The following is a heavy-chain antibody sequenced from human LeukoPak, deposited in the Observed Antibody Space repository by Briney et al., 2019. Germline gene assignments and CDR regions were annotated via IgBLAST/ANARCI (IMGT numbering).Heavy chain of an antibody. D-gene: IGHD6-19*01. CDR2: IYPGDSDT. CDR1: GSSFTSYW. Sequence: GESLQISCEGSGSSFTSYWIGWGRQLPGKGLEWMGIIYPGDSDTRYSPSFQGQVTISADKSISTAYLQWSSLKASDTAMYYCATVAVAGTIDYWGQGTLVTVSS. CDR3: ATVAVAGTIDY. J-gene: IGHJ4*02. V-gene: IGHV5-51*01.